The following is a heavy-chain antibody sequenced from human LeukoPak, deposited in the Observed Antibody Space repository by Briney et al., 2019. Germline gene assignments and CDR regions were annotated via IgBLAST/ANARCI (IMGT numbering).Heavy chain of an antibody. V-gene: IGHV3-48*01. CDR3: ARDTPYYYDSSGYYHTKAEFDY. CDR1: GFTFSSYS. Sequence: PGGSLRLSCAASGFTFSSYSMNWVRQAPGKGLEWVSYISSSSSTIYYADSVKGRFTISRDNAKNSLYLQMNSLRAEDTAVYYCARDTPYYYDSSGYYHTKAEFDYWGQGTLVTVSS. J-gene: IGHJ4*02. D-gene: IGHD3-22*01. CDR2: ISSSSSTI.